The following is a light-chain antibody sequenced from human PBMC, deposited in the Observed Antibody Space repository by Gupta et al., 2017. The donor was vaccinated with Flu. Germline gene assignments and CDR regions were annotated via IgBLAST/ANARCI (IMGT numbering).Light chain of an antibody. CDR3: QQYTNSPLT. CDR2: GAS. Sequence: IVLTQSPVALSLSPGERITLSCRASETISSNYLAWYQQKPGQSPRLLIHGASARATGVPDRFSGSGSGTDFTLTISRLEPEDFAVYYCQQYTNSPLTFGGGTKVEMK. CDR1: ETISSNY. J-gene: IGKJ4*01. V-gene: IGKV3-20*01.